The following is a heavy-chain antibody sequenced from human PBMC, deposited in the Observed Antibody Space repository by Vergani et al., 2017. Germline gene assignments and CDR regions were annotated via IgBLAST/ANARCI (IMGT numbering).Heavy chain of an antibody. CDR3: ARDSLPRYCSSTSCYSPGFAFDI. V-gene: IGHV3-33*01. J-gene: IGHJ3*02. CDR1: GFTFSSYG. CDR2: IWYDGSNK. D-gene: IGHD2-2*01. Sequence: QVQLVESGGGVVQPGRSLRLSCAASGFTFSSYGMHWVRQAPGKGLEWVAVIWYDGSNKYYADSVKGRFTISRDNSKNTLYLQMNSLRAEETAVYYCARDSLPRYCSSTSCYSPGFAFDIWGQGTMVTVSS.